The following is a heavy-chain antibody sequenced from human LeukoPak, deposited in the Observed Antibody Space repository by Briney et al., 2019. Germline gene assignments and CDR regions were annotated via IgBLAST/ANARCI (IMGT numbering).Heavy chain of an antibody. V-gene: IGHV4-61*02. D-gene: IGHD3-22*01. CDR2: IYTSGST. J-gene: IGHJ3*02. Sequence: SETLSLTCTVSGGSISSGSYYWSWIRQPAGKGLEWIGRIYTSGSTNYNPSLKSRVTISVDTSKNQFSLKLSSVTAADTAVYYCARERLWLPIVVVTYDAFDIWGQGTMVTVSS. CDR1: GGSISSGSYY. CDR3: ARERLWLPIVVVTYDAFDI.